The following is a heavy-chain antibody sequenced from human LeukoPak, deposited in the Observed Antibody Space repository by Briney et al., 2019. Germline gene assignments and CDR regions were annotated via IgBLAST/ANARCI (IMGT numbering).Heavy chain of an antibody. D-gene: IGHD2-2*01. V-gene: IGHV3-23*01. CDR1: GFTFNSYA. Sequence: GGSLRLSCAVSGFTFNSYAMSWVRQAPGKGLEWVSAISGSGGSTYYADSVKGRFTISRDNSKNTLYLQMNSLRAEDTAVYYCAKDLEGYDKGYWGQGTLVTVSS. CDR2: ISGSGGST. CDR3: AKDLEGYDKGY. J-gene: IGHJ4*02.